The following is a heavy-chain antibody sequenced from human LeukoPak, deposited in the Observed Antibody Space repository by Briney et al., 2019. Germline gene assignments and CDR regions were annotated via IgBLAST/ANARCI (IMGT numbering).Heavy chain of an antibody. D-gene: IGHD5-18*01. J-gene: IGHJ4*02. CDR3: ARKRGYNYGSPFDY. CDR1: GFTFNNYW. CDR2: INNDGSSA. Sequence: GGSLRLSCAASGFTFNNYWIHWVRQVPGKGLVWVSRINNDGSSASYVDSVKGRFTISRDNSKNTLYLQMNSLRAEDTAVYYCARKRGYNYGSPFDYWGQGTLVSVSS. V-gene: IGHV3-74*01.